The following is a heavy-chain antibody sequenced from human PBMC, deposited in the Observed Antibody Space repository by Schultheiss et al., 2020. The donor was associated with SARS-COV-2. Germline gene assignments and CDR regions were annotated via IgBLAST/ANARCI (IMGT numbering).Heavy chain of an antibody. D-gene: IGHD3-3*01. J-gene: IGHJ6*03. CDR2: IFHSGTI. Sequence: SETLSLTCSVSGGSISSGGYYWSWIRQFSGKGLEWIGEIFHSGTINYNPSLKSRVTISVDTSKNQFSLSLNSVTAADTATYFCARVLETYPYYMDVWGKGTTVTVSS. CDR1: GGSISSGGYY. CDR3: ARVLETYPYYMDV. V-gene: IGHV4-61*08.